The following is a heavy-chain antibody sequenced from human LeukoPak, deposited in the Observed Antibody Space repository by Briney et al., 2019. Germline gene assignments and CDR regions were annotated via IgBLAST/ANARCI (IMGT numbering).Heavy chain of an antibody. V-gene: IGHV1-3*01. Sequence: GASVKVSCKASGYTFTSYAMHWVRQAPGQRLEWMGWINAGNGNTKYSQKFQGRVTITRDTSASTAYMELSSLRSEDTAVYYCARATCSGGSCYYYGMDVWGQGTTVTVSS. D-gene: IGHD2-15*01. CDR3: ARATCSGGSCYYYGMDV. J-gene: IGHJ6*02. CDR2: INAGNGNT. CDR1: GYTFTSYA.